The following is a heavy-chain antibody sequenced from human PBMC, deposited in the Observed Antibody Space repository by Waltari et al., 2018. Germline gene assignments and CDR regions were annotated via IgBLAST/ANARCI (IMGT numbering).Heavy chain of an antibody. V-gene: IGHV3-30*19. J-gene: IGHJ4*02. CDR3: AKDAFGNTYLDY. CDR2: IFFGGGDS. Sequence: QVQLVESGGGVVQPGMSLRLSCAASGFSLGTYGMHGVRQAPGKGLEWVALIFFGGGDSFYADSVRGRFTISRDNSKNTLYLDINSLRLDDTAIYYCAKDAFGNTYLDYWGQGTLVTVSS. CDR1: GFSLGTYG. D-gene: IGHD3-10*01.